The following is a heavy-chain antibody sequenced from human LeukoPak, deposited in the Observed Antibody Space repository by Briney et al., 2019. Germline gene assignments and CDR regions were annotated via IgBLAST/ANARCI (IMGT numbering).Heavy chain of an antibody. CDR2: IRSKANSYAT. D-gene: IGHD6-19*01. V-gene: IGHV3-73*01. Sequence: PGGSLRLSRAASGFTFSGSAMHWVRQASGKGLEWVGRIRSKANSYATAYAASVKGRFTISRDDSKNTAYLQMNSLKTEDTAVYYCTRGSGYSSGWYDYYYMDVWGKGTTVTVSS. CDR1: GFTFSGSA. CDR3: TRGSGYSSGWYDYYYMDV. J-gene: IGHJ6*03.